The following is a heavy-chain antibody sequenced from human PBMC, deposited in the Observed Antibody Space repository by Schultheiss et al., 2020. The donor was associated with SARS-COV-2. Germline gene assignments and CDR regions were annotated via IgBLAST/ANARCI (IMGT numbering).Heavy chain of an antibody. J-gene: IGHJ4*02. V-gene: IGHV3-47*01. D-gene: IGHD4-11*01. CDR2: IGTGGDT. CDR3: ARTVLPTVTTGYDY. Sequence: GESLKISCAASGFAFSSYALHWVRRAPGKGLEWVSAIGTGGDTYYADSVMGRFTISRDNAKNTLYLQMNSLRAEDTAVYYCARTVLPTVTTGYDYWGQGTLVTVSS. CDR1: GFAFSSYA.